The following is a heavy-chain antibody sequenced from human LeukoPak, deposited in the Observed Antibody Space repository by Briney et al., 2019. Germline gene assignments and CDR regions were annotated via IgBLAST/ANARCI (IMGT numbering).Heavy chain of an antibody. CDR1: GFTLSSNG. J-gene: IGHJ4*02. V-gene: IGHV3-30*18. D-gene: IGHD3-10*01. CDR2: ISYDGSSR. CDR3: AKRGGGRYFDY. Sequence: GGSLRLSCAASGFTLSSNGMHWVRQAPGKGLEWVAVISYDGSSRNYADSVKGRFTVSRDNSKNTLYLQMNSLRAGDAAVYYCAKRGGGRYFDYWGQGTLVTVSS.